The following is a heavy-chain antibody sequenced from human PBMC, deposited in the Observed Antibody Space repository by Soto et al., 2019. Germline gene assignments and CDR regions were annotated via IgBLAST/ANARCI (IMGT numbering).Heavy chain of an antibody. CDR1: GDSVSSNSAA. CDR2: TYYRSKWYK. CDR3: AGGAVADYSRFFAS. Sequence: SQTLSLTCAISGDSVSSNSAAWNWIRQSPSRGLEWLGRTYYRSKWYKDYDLSVKSRITINVDTSKNQISLQLNSVTPEDTAVYYWAGGAVADYSRFFASGGRETLAPVPS. D-gene: IGHD4-4*01. J-gene: IGHJ2*01. V-gene: IGHV6-1*01.